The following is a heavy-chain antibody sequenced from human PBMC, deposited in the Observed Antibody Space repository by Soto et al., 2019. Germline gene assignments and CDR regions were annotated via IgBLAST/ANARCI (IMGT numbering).Heavy chain of an antibody. CDR2: ISGSGGST. J-gene: IGHJ4*02. D-gene: IGHD6-19*01. Sequence: EVQLLESGGGLVQPGGSLRLSCAASGFTFSSYAMSWVRQAPGKGLEWVSAISGSGGSTYYADSAKGRFTISRDNSKNTLYLQMNSLRAEDTAVYYCAKKGLSSGWYGDYWGQGTLVTVSS. CDR1: GFTFSSYA. CDR3: AKKGLSSGWYGDY. V-gene: IGHV3-23*01.